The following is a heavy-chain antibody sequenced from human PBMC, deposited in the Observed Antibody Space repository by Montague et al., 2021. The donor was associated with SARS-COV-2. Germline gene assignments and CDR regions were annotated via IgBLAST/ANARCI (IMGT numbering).Heavy chain of an antibody. D-gene: IGHD3-16*01. J-gene: IGHJ6*02. CDR1: GGSFSGSY. V-gene: IGHV4-34*01. CDR2: INNNEST. CDR3: ARGRTVNTFYYDYYYGMDV. Sequence: SETLPLTCTVYGGSFSGSYWSWIRQPPAKGLEWIGEINNNESTKYNPYLKSRVTIPVDTSKNQFSLKLSSVTAADTAVYYCARGRTVNTFYYDYYYGMDVWGQGTTVTVSS.